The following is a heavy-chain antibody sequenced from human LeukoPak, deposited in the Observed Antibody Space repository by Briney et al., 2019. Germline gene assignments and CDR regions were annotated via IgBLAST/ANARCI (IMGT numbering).Heavy chain of an antibody. Sequence: ASVKVSCKASGYTFTGYYMHWVRRAPGQGPEWMGWINPNSGGTNYAQKFQGRVTMTRDTSISTAYMELSRLRSDDTAVYYCARGDRYCSGGSCYFDYWGQGTLVTVSS. CDR1: GYTFTGYY. D-gene: IGHD2-15*01. CDR3: ARGDRYCSGGSCYFDY. CDR2: INPNSGGT. V-gene: IGHV1-2*02. J-gene: IGHJ4*02.